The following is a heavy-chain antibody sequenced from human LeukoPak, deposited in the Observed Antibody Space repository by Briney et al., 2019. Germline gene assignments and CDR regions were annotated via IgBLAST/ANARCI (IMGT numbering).Heavy chain of an antibody. CDR3: ARQAYGSGSDHMVSWFDP. Sequence: SETLSLTCTVSGGSFTYKYWAWIRQPPGKGLEWIGYVYSTGSAKYNPSLKSRLTISVDASSTQFSLKLSSVTAADTAVYYCARQAYGSGSDHMVSWFDPWGQGTLVTVSS. V-gene: IGHV4-59*08. J-gene: IGHJ5*02. CDR2: VYSTGSA. CDR1: GGSFTYKY. D-gene: IGHD3-10*01.